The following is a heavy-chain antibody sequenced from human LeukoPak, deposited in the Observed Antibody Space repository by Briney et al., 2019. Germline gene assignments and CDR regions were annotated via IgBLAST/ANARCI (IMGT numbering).Heavy chain of an antibody. J-gene: IGHJ5*02. CDR1: GGSISSGDYY. V-gene: IGHV4-30-4*01. Sequence: SETLSLTCTVSGGSISSGDYYWSWIRQPPGKGLEWIGYIYYSGSTYYNPSLKSRVTISVDTSKNQFSLKLSSVTAADTAVCYCARDRSRHDYGTNWFDPWGQGTLVTVSS. CDR3: ARDRSRHDYGTNWFDP. D-gene: IGHD4-17*01. CDR2: IYYSGST.